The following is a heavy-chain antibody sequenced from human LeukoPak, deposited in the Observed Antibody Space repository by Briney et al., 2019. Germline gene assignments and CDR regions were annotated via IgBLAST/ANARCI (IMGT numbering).Heavy chain of an antibody. V-gene: IGHV3-48*01. J-gene: IGHJ1*01. D-gene: IGHD2-2*01. CDR2: ITSSSSPI. CDR3: AKGVPAAQYFQH. Sequence: GGSLRLSCAASGFTFSSYSMNWVRQAPGKGLEWVSYITSSSSPIYYADSVKGRFTISRDNSKNTLYLQMNSLRAEDTAVYYCAKGVPAAQYFQHWGQGTLVTVSS. CDR1: GFTFSSYS.